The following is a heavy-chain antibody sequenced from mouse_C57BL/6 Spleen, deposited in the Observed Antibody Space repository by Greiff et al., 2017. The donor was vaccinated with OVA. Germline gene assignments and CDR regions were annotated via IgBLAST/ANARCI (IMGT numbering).Heavy chain of an antibody. D-gene: IGHD1-1*01. V-gene: IGHV1-15*01. J-gene: IGHJ3*01. CDR3: TRKETYYYGSSFAY. CDR1: GYTFTDYE. CDR2: IDPETGGT. Sequence: QVQLQQSGAELVRPGASVTLSCKASGYTFTDYEMHWVKQTPVHGLEWIGAIDPETGGTAYNQKVKGKAILTADKSSSTAYMELRSLTSEDSAVYYCTRKETYYYGSSFAYWGQGTLVTVSA.